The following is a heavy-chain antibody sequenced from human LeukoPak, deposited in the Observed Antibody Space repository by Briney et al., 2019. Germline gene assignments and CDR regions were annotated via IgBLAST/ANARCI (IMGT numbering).Heavy chain of an antibody. CDR1: GFTFSSYG. V-gene: IGHV3-33*03. CDR3: AKDLFYYDSSGLDY. J-gene: IGHJ4*02. D-gene: IGHD3-22*01. CDR2: IWYDGSNK. Sequence: GGSVRLSCAASGFTFSSYGMHWVRQAPGKGLGWVAVIWYDGSNKYYADSVKGRFTISRDNAKNSLYLQMNSLRAEDMALYYCAKDLFYYDSSGLDYWGQGTLVTVSS.